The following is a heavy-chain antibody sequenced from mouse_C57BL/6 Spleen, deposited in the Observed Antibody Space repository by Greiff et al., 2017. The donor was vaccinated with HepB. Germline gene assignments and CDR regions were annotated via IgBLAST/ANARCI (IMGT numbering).Heavy chain of an antibody. Sequence: QVQLQQPGAELVKPGASVKLSCKASGYPFTSYWMQWVKQRPGQGLEWIGEIDPSASYTNYNQKFTGTATLTVDTSSSTAYMQLSSLTSEDSAVYYCAREGDYGSSYFDYWGQGTTLTVSS. CDR3: AREGDYGSSYFDY. J-gene: IGHJ2*01. CDR2: IDPSASYT. V-gene: IGHV1-50*01. CDR1: GYPFTSYW. D-gene: IGHD1-1*01.